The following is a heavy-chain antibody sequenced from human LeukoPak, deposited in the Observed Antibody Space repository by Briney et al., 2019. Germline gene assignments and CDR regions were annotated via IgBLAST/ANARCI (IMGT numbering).Heavy chain of an antibody. V-gene: IGHV4-59*01. Sequence: SETLSLTCTVSGGSISSYYWSWIRQPPGKGLEWIGYIYYSGSTNYNPSLKSRVTITVDTSKNQFSLKLSSVTAADTAVYYCARVSRDGYNRGYYFDYWGQGTLVTVSS. CDR1: GGSISSYY. CDR3: ARVSRDGYNRGYYFDY. J-gene: IGHJ4*02. CDR2: IYYSGST. D-gene: IGHD5-24*01.